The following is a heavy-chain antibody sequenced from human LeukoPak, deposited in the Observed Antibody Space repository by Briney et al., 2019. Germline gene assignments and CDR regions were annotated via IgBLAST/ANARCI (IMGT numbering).Heavy chain of an antibody. Sequence: GGSLRLSCAASGFTFSSYAMSWVRQAPEKGLEWVSTISGSGGGTYYADSVKGRFTISRDNSKNTLYLQMNSLRADDTAVYYCARDHQVSYFDYWGQGTLVTVSS. D-gene: IGHD6-6*01. CDR1: GFTFSSYA. CDR3: ARDHQVSYFDY. J-gene: IGHJ4*02. V-gene: IGHV3-23*01. CDR2: ISGSGGGT.